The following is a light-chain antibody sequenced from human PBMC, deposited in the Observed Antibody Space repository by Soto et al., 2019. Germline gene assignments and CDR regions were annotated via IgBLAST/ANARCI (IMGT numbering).Light chain of an antibody. CDR3: QQYGSSPPQT. CDR1: QSVSSSY. CDR2: GPS. J-gene: IGKJ1*01. V-gene: IGKV3-20*01. Sequence: EIVLTQSPGTLSLSPGERATLSCRASQSVSSSYLAWYQQKPGQAPRLLIYGPSSRATGIPDRFSGSGSGTDFTLTISRLEPEDFAVDYCQQYGSSPPQTFGQGTKVEIK.